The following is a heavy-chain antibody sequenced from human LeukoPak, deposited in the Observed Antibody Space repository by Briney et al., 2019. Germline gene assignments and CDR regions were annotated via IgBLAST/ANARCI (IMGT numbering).Heavy chain of an antibody. J-gene: IGHJ5*02. CDR3: ARLSSSWGDNWFDP. D-gene: IGHD6-13*01. Sequence: ASVKVSCKASGYTFTSYGISWVRQAPGQGLEWMGWISAYNGNTNYAQKLQGRVAMTTDTSTSTAYMELRSLRSDDTAVYYCARLSSSWGDNWFDPWGQGTLVTVSS. CDR1: GYTFTSYG. CDR2: ISAYNGNT. V-gene: IGHV1-18*01.